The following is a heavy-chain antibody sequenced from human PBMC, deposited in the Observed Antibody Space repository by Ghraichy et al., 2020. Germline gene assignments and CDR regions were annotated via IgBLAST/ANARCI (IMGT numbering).Heavy chain of an antibody. V-gene: IGHV1-69*04. CDR2: IIPILGIA. J-gene: IGHJ3*02. CDR3: ASGWGISSSDAFDI. Sequence: SVKVSCKASGGTFSSYAISWVRQAPGQGLEWMGRIIPILGIANYAQKFQGRVTITADISTSTAYMELSSLRSEDTAVYYCASGWGISSSDAFDIWGQGRMVTVSS. D-gene: IGHD2-2*01. CDR1: GGTFSSYA.